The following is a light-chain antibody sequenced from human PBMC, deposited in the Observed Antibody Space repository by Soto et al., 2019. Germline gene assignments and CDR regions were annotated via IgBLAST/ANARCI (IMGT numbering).Light chain of an antibody. CDR2: DAS. V-gene: IGKV1-33*01. Sequence: DVQMIQSPASLSASVGDRVTITCQASHDISDYLNWYRHKPGEAPKLLIYDASKLEAGVQSRFRGSGSGTEFTLTISSLQPDDFATYYCQQSNSYSHFGRATRLEI. CDR3: QQSNSYSH. J-gene: IGKJ5*01. CDR1: HDISDY.